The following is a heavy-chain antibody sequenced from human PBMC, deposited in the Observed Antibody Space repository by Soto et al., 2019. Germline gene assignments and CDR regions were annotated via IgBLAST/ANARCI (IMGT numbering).Heavy chain of an antibody. J-gene: IGHJ4*02. CDR2: ISGSGGNT. CDR1: GFTFNNYA. Sequence: AGGSLRLSCAASGFTFNNYAMSWVRQAPGKGLEWVSGISGSGGNTYYADSVKGRFTISRDNSKNTLFLQVNSLRVEDTAVYYCAKLAVAAGGFFDYWGQGTLVTVSS. D-gene: IGHD6-13*01. CDR3: AKLAVAAGGFFDY. V-gene: IGHV3-23*01.